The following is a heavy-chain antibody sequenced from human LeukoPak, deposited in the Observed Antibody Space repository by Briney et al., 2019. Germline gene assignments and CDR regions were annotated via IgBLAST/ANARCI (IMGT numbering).Heavy chain of an antibody. CDR2: IRWNSGSI. V-gene: IGHV3-9*01. CDR3: AKESQLLVGY. J-gene: IGHJ4*02. Sequence: GGSLRLSCAASGFTFDGYAMHWVRQAPGKGLEWVSVIRWNSGSIGYADSVKGRFTISRDNSKNTLYLQMNSLRAEDTAVYYCAKESQLLVGYWGQGTRVTVSS. D-gene: IGHD6-19*01. CDR1: GFTFDGYA.